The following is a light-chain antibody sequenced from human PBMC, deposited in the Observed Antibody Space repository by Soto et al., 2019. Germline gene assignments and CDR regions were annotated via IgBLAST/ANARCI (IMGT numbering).Light chain of an antibody. CDR1: QTISSW. J-gene: IGKJ1*01. V-gene: IGKV1-5*03. CDR2: KAS. CDR3: QHYNGYSEA. Sequence: DIQMTQSPSTLSGSVGDRVTITCRASQTISSWLAWYQQKPGKAPKLLIYKASTLKSGVPSRFSGSGSVTEFTLTISSLQPDDFATYYCQHYNGYSEAFGHWPKVDI.